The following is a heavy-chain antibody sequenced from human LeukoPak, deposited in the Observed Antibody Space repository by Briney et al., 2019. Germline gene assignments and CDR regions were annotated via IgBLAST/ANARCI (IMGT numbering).Heavy chain of an antibody. CDR3: ARENSLAEHFDY. D-gene: IGHD3-3*02. Sequence: PGGSLRLSCGASGFTFSSYSMNWVRQAPGKGLEWVSSISSSSSYIFYADSVKGRFTISRDNAKNSLYLQMNSLRVEDTAVYYCARENSLAEHFDYWGQGTLVTVSS. CDR2: ISSSSSYI. V-gene: IGHV3-21*06. CDR1: GFTFSSYS. J-gene: IGHJ4*02.